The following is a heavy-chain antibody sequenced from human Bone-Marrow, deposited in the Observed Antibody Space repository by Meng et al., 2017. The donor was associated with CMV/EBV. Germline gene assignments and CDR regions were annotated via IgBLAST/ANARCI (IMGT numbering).Heavy chain of an antibody. D-gene: IGHD1-26*01. CDR3: AKESVGATDI. V-gene: IGHV3-48*04. J-gene: IGHJ3*02. Sequence: GGSLRLSCAASGFTFSSYSMNWVRQAPGKGLEWVSYISSSSNTIYYADSVKGRFTISRDNAENSLYLQMNSLRAEDTAVYYCAKESVGATDIWGQGTMVTVSS. CDR1: GFTFSSYS. CDR2: ISSSSNTI.